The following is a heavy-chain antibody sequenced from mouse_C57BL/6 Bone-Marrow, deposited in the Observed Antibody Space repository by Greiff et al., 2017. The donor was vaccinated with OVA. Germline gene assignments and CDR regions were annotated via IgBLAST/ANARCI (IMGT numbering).Heavy chain of an antibody. CDR3: ARDRSYGSGYLWYFDV. CDR2: ISDGGSYT. Sequence: EVQLVESGGGLVKPGGSLKLSCAASGFTFSSYAMSWVRQTPEKRLEWVATISDGGSYTYYPDNLKGRFTISRDNAKNNLYLQRSHLKSEDTAMYYCARDRSYGSGYLWYFDVWGTGTTVTVSS. CDR1: GFTFSSYA. V-gene: IGHV5-4*01. D-gene: IGHD1-1*01. J-gene: IGHJ1*03.